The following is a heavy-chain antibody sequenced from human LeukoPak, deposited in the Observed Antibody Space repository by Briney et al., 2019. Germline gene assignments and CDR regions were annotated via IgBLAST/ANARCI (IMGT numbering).Heavy chain of an antibody. CDR1: GGSISSYY. CDR3: ARVIGRDLYYGSGSYYAHDY. Sequence: SETLSLTCTVSGGSISSYYWSWIRQPPGKGLEWIGYIYYSGSTNYNPSLRSRVTISVDKSKNQFSLKLRSVTAADTAVYYCARVIGRDLYYGSGSYYAHDYWGQGTLVTVSS. J-gene: IGHJ4*02. V-gene: IGHV4-59*01. D-gene: IGHD3-10*01. CDR2: IYYSGST.